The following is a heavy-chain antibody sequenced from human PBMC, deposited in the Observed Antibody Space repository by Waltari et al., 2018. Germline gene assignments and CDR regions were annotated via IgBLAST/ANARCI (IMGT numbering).Heavy chain of an antibody. J-gene: IGHJ4*02. CDR1: GYTFTSYGI. V-gene: IGHV4-38-2*02. CDR3: ALVVYGYNYEGHYFDY. D-gene: IGHD2-8*02. CDR2: IYHSGST. Sequence: QVQLVQSGAEVKKPGASVKVSCKASGYTFTSYGISWVRQAPGQGLEWIGSIYHSGSTDYNPSLKSRVTISVDTSKNQFSLKLSSVTAADTAVYYCALVVYGYNYEGHYFDYWGQGTLVTVSS.